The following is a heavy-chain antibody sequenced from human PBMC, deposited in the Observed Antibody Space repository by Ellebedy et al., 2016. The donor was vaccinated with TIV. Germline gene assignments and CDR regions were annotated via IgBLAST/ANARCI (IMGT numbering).Heavy chain of an antibody. Sequence: ASVKVSCKASGYTFTSYAMHWVRQAPGQRLEWLGWINAGNGNTKYSQKFQGRVTITRDTSASTAYMELSSLRSEDTAVYYCARREWLGYYDYWGQGTLVTVSS. CDR1: GYTFTSYA. D-gene: IGHD6-19*01. CDR2: INAGNGNT. J-gene: IGHJ4*02. V-gene: IGHV1-3*01. CDR3: ARREWLGYYDY.